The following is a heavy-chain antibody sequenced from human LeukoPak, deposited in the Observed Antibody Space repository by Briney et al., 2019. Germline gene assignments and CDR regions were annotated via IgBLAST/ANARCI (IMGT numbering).Heavy chain of an antibody. V-gene: IGHV3-74*01. J-gene: IGHJ4*02. D-gene: IGHD1-14*01. CDR1: GFTFSSYW. Sequence: PGGSLRLSCAASGFTFSSYWMHWVRQAPGKGLVWVSRINPDGSGTDYADSVKGRFTISRDNAKNTLFLQMYSLRADDTAVYYCARGGQEPVDNWRQGTLVTVSS. CDR2: INPDGSGT. CDR3: ARGGQEPVDN.